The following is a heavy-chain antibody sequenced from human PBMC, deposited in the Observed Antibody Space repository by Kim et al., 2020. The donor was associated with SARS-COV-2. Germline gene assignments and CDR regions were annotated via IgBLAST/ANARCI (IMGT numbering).Heavy chain of an antibody. J-gene: IGHJ4*02. D-gene: IGHD6-13*01. Sequence: CVKCRFTISRDNSKNTLYRQMNSLRAEDTAVYYCAKVPIAAAGTGTYFDYWGQGTLVTVSS. V-gene: IGHV3-23*01. CDR3: AKVPIAAAGTGTYFDY.